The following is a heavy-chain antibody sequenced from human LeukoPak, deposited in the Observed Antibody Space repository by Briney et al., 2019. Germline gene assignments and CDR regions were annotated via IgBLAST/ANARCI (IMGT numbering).Heavy chain of an antibody. J-gene: IGHJ4*02. CDR1: GGTFSSYA. CDR2: IIPIFGTA. CDR3: ARNSVLRYFDWLFFFDY. Sequence: SVKVSCKASGGTFSSYAISWVRQAPGQGLEWMGGIIPIFGTANYAQKFQGRVTITADESTSTAYVELSSLRSEDTAVYYCARNSVLRYFDWLFFFDYWGQGTLVTVSS. V-gene: IGHV1-69*01. D-gene: IGHD3-9*01.